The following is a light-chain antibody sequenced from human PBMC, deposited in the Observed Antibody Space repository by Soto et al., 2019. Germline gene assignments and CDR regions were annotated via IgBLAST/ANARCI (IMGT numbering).Light chain of an antibody. CDR2: KAS. J-gene: IGKJ2*01. Sequence: DIQMTQSPSTLFASVGDRVTITCRASQSISSWLAWYQQKPGKAPKLLIYKASSLESGVPSRFSGSGSGTEFTLTISSLQPDDFATYYCQQYNSYSPYTFGQGPKLEIK. CDR1: QSISSW. V-gene: IGKV1-5*03. CDR3: QQYNSYSPYT.